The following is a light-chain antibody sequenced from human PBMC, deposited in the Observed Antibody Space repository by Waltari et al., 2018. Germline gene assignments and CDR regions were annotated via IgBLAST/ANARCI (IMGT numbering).Light chain of an antibody. V-gene: IGLV2-11*01. CDR3: CSYAGSYPHWV. CDR1: SSDVGGYNY. Sequence: QSALTQPRSVSGSPGQSVTISCTGTSSDVGGYNYVSWYQQYPGKAPKLLIYDVTRLPYGVPCRFSGSKSGNTASLTISGLQAEDGADYYCCSYAGSYPHWVFGGGTKLTVL. J-gene: IGLJ3*02. CDR2: DVT.